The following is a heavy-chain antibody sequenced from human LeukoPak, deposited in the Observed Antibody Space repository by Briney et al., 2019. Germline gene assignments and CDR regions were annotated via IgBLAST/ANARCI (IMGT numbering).Heavy chain of an antibody. Sequence: GGSLRLSCAASGFTFDDYGMSWVRQAPGKRLEWVSGIDWNGGSTGYADSVKGRFTISRDNAKNSLYLQMNSLRAEDTALYYCARLSYYGSGSYYSHAPFDYWGQGTLVTVSS. CDR2: IDWNGGST. CDR3: ARLSYYGSGSYYSHAPFDY. V-gene: IGHV3-20*04. CDR1: GFTFDDYG. J-gene: IGHJ4*02. D-gene: IGHD3-10*01.